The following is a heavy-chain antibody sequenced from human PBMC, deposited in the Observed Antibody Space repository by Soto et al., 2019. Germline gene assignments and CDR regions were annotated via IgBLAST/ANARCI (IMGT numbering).Heavy chain of an antibody. CDR2: IYSGGST. D-gene: IGHD7-27*01. CDR1: GFTVSSNY. J-gene: IGHJ4*02. CDR3: AKLTGDREYYFDY. V-gene: IGHV3-53*04. Sequence: GGSLRLSCAASGFTVSSNYMSWVRQAPGKGLEWVSVIYSGGSTYYADSVKGRFTISRHNSKNTLYLQMNSLRAEDTAVYYCAKLTGDREYYFDYWGQGTLVTVSS.